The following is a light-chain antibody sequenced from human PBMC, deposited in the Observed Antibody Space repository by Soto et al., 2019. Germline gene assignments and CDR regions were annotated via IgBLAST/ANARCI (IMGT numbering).Light chain of an antibody. CDR2: DAY. CDR3: QQRHMWPIT. Sequence: EVVLTQSLVTLSLSPGERATLSCRASQSFRGLLAWYQQKPGQAPRLLIYDAYNRATGIPPRFSGSGSGTDFTRTISSLEPEDSAVYYCQQRHMWPITFGQGTRLEIK. V-gene: IGKV3-11*01. CDR1: QSFRGL. J-gene: IGKJ5*01.